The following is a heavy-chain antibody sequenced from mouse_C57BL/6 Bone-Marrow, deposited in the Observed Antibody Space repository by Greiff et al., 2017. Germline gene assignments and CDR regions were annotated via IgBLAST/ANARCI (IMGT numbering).Heavy chain of an antibody. V-gene: IGHV1-18*01. CDR2: INPNNGGT. CDR1: GYTFTDYN. CDR3: ARGDISSFAD. Sequence: EVQLQQSGPELVKPGASVKIPCKASGYTFTDYNMDWVKQSHGKSLEWIGDINPNNGGTSYNQKFKGKATLTVDKSSSTAYMELRSLTSEDTAVYYCARGDISSFADGGQGTLVTVSA. J-gene: IGHJ3*01. D-gene: IGHD1-3*01.